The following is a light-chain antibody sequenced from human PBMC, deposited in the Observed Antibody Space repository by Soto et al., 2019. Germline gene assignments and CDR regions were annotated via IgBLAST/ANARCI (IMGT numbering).Light chain of an antibody. Sequence: SVRTHPASVSGSPGQSITISCSGTRSEIGSYNYVAWYQQFPGKTPKILIYVVSNRPSGVSSRFSGFKSGNTASLTISGLQAEDEADYYCISYTGSSTSYVFGSGTKVTVL. CDR3: ISYTGSSTSYV. CDR2: VVS. CDR1: RSEIGSYNY. J-gene: IGLJ1*01. V-gene: IGLV2-14*01.